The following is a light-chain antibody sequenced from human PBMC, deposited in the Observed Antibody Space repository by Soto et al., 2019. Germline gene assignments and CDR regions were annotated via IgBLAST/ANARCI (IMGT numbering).Light chain of an antibody. CDR2: EVS. CDR3: CSYAGSPWV. V-gene: IGLV2-23*02. Sequence: QSVLTQPASVSGSPGRSITISCTGTSSDVGSYNLVSWYQQHPGKAPKLMIYEVSKRPSGVSNRFSGSKSGNTASLTISGLQAEDEADYYCCSYAGSPWVFGGGTKVTVL. CDR1: SSDVGSYNL. J-gene: IGLJ3*02.